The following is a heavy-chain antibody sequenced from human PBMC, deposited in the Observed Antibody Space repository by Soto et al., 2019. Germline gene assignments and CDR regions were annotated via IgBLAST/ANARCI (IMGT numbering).Heavy chain of an antibody. CDR2: ISVYTGTT. D-gene: IGHD3-10*01. J-gene: IGHJ4*02. CDR3: ARETMVRGVNDY. Sequence: QIQLVQSGAEVKKPGASVKVSCKTSGYPFSNHGITWVRQGPGQGFEWMGWISVYTGTTNYAQKFQGRVTMTTDTSARTTYMELRSLRSDDTAVYFCARETMVRGVNDYWGQGTRVIVSS. V-gene: IGHV1-18*01. CDR1: GYPFSNHG.